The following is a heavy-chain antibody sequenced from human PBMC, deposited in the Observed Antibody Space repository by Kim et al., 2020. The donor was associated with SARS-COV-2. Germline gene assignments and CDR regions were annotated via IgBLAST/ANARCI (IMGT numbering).Heavy chain of an antibody. J-gene: IGHJ4*02. CDR3: ARETQVVVAALPLIDY. D-gene: IGHD2-15*01. Sequence: SVKGRFTISRDNSKNTLYLQMNSLRAEDTAVYYCARETQVVVAALPLIDYWGQGTLVTVSS. V-gene: IGHV3-23*01.